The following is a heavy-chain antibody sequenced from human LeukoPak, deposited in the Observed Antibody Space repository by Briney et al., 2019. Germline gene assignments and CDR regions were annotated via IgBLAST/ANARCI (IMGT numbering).Heavy chain of an antibody. CDR3: AGRLRSLDY. V-gene: IGHV4-39*07. D-gene: IGHD4-17*01. J-gene: IGHJ4*02. CDR2: INHSGST. Sequence: SETLSLTCTVSGGSISSGGYYWSWIRQPPGKGLEWIGEINHSGSTNYNPSLKSRVTISVDTSKNQFSLKLTSVTAADTAVYYCAGRLRSLDYWGQGTLVTVSS. CDR1: GGSISSGGYY.